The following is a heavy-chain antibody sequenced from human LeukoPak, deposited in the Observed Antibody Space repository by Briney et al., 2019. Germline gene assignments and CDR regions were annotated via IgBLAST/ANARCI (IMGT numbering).Heavy chain of an antibody. CDR1: GGSISSYY. Sequence: SGTLSLTCTVSGGSISSYYWSWIRQPPGKGLEWIGYIYYSGSTNYNPSLKSRVTISVDTSKNQFSLKLSSVTAADTAVYYCARAGEGGNYGMDVWGQGTTVTVSS. CDR2: IYYSGST. J-gene: IGHJ6*02. CDR3: ARAGEGGNYGMDV. D-gene: IGHD3-10*01. V-gene: IGHV4-59*01.